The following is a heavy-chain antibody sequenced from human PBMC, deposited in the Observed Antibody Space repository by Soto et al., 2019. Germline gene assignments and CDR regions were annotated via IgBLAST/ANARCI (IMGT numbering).Heavy chain of an antibody. CDR3: ARNFDVVATVISGESSNYFDY. CDR2: IYWDDDK. CDR1: GFSLSSSGVG. Sequence: QITLKESGPTLVKPTQTLTLTCTFSGFSLSSSGVGVGWIRQPPGKALEWLALIYWDDDKRYSPSLKARLTITKDTSKNQVVLTMTNMDPVDTATYYCARNFDVVATVISGESSNYFDYWGQGTLVTVSS. J-gene: IGHJ4*02. D-gene: IGHD4-17*01. V-gene: IGHV2-5*02.